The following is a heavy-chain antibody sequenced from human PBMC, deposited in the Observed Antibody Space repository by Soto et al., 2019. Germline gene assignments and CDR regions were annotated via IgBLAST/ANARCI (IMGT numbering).Heavy chain of an antibody. J-gene: IGHJ6*02. V-gene: IGHV3-23*01. D-gene: IGHD6-19*01. Sequence: GGSLRLSCAASGFTFSSYAMSWVRQAPGKGLEWVSAISGSGGSTYYADSVKGRFTISRDNSKNTLYLQMNSLRAEDTAVYYCAKQAGYSSAPYYYYYYGMDVWGQGTTVTV. CDR3: AKQAGYSSAPYYYYYYGMDV. CDR2: ISGSGGST. CDR1: GFTFSSYA.